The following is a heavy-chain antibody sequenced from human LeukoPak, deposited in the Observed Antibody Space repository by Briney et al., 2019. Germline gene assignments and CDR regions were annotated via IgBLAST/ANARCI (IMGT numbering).Heavy chain of an antibody. CDR1: GGSISSYY. CDR2: IYYSGST. Sequence: SETLSLTCTVSGGSISSYYWSWIRQPPGKGLEWIGSIYYSGSTYYNPSLKSRVTISVDTSKNQFSLKLSSVTAADTAVYYCARLWFGLNFDYWGQGTLVTVSS. CDR3: ARLWFGLNFDY. D-gene: IGHD3-10*01. V-gene: IGHV4-59*12. J-gene: IGHJ4*02.